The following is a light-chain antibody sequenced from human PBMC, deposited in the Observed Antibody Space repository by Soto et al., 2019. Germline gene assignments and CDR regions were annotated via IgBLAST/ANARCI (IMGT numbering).Light chain of an antibody. CDR2: GAS. CDR1: QSVSSN. J-gene: IGKJ2*01. CDR3: QQYNNWRAAYP. Sequence: EMVMTQSPATLSVSPGERATLSCRASQSVSSNLAWYQQKPGQAPRLLIYGASTRATGIPARFSGSGSGTEFTLTISSLQSEDFAVYYCQQYNNWRAAYPFGQGTKLEIK. V-gene: IGKV3-15*01.